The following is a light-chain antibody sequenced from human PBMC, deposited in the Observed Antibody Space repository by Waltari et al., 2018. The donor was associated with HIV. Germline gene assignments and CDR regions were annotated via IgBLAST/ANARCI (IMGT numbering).Light chain of an antibody. Sequence: SYVLTQPPSVSVAPGQTARITCGGDNIGSQSVHWDQQKPGQAPLLVGCDDGDQPSGIPERFSGSNSGNTTTLTIGRVEAGDEAGYDGQLWDTTSDHPVVGGGTKLT. J-gene: IGLJ3*02. V-gene: IGLV3-21*02. CDR1: NIGSQS. CDR2: DDG. CDR3: QLWDTTSDHPV.